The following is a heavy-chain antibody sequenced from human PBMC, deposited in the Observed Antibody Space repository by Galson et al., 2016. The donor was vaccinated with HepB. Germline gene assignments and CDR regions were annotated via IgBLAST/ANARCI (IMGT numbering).Heavy chain of an antibody. Sequence: LILSCAASGFTFSSHWMHWVRQAPGKGPVWVSRINSDGSKIDYEDSVKGRFTISRDNAKNTLHLQMSSLRGEDTAIYYCARDPSTVAAVGYNWFDAWGQGTLVTVS. CDR3: ARDPSTVAAVGYNWFDA. CDR1: GFTFSSHW. V-gene: IGHV3-74*01. J-gene: IGHJ5*02. D-gene: IGHD6-19*01. CDR2: INSDGSKI.